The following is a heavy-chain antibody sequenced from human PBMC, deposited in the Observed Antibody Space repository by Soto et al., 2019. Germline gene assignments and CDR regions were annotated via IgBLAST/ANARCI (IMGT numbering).Heavy chain of an antibody. CDR3: ARGGAATIKGVHWFDP. CDR2: IYYSGST. D-gene: IGHD5-12*01. J-gene: IGHJ5*02. Sequence: QVQLQESGPGLVKPSQTLSLTCTVSGGSISSGGYYWNWIRQHPGKGLEWIGYIYYSGSTYYNPSLKSRVTISLYTSKNQFSLKLSSVTAADTAVYYCARGGAATIKGVHWFDPWGQGTLVTVSS. V-gene: IGHV4-31*03. CDR1: GGSISSGGYY.